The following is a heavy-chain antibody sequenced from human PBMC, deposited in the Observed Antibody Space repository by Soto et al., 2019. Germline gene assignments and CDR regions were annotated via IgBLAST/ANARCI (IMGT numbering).Heavy chain of an antibody. J-gene: IGHJ5*02. V-gene: IGHV1-69*13. CDR2: IIPIFGTA. CDR3: ASRDSSSSSYWFDH. D-gene: IGHD6-6*01. Sequence: GXSVKVSCKASGGTFSSYAISWVRQAPGQGLEWMGGIIPIFGTANYAQKFQGRVTITADESTSTAYMELSSLRSEDTAVYYCASRDSSSSSYWFDHWGQGTLVTVSS. CDR1: GGTFSSYA.